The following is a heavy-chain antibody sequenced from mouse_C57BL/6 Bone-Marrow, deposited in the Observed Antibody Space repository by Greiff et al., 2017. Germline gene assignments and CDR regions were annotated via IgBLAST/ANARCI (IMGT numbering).Heavy chain of an antibody. CDR3: AMSLYYGNFAVFYYAMDY. CDR1: GFTFSSYA. CDR2: ISDGGSYT. V-gene: IGHV5-4*01. Sequence: EVQLQQSGGGLVKPGGSLKLSCAASGFTFSSYAMSWVRQTPEKRLEWVATISDGGSYTYYPDNVKGRFTISRDNAKNNLYLQMSHLKSEDTAMYYCAMSLYYGNFAVFYYAMDYWGQGTSVTVSS. D-gene: IGHD2-1*01. J-gene: IGHJ4*01.